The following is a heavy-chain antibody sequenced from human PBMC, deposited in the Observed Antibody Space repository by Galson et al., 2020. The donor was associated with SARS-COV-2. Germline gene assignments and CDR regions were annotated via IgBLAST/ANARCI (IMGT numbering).Heavy chain of an antibody. CDR1: GFTFSSYA. CDR2: ISGSGGST. V-gene: IGHV3-23*01. D-gene: IGHD6-19*01. J-gene: IGHJ4*02. CDR3: AKGRGIAVAGNGANFDY. Sequence: GGSLRLSCAASGFTFSSYAMSWVRQAPGKGLEWVSAISGSGGSTYYADSVKGRFTISRDNSKNTLYLQMNSLRAEDTAVYYCAKGRGIAVAGNGANFDYWGQGTLVTVSS.